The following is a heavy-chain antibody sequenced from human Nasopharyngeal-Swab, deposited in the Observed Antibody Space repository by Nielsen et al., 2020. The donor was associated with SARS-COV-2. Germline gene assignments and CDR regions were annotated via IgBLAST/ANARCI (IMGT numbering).Heavy chain of an antibody. J-gene: IGHJ6*02. Sequence: ASVKVSCKASGYTFTGYYMHWVRQAPGQGLEWMGWINPNSGGTNYAQKFQGRVTMTRDTSISTAYMELSRLRSDDTAVYYCARVGLVGARYYYGMDVWGQGTTVTSP. CDR3: ARVGLVGARYYYGMDV. V-gene: IGHV1-2*02. D-gene: IGHD1-26*01. CDR2: INPNSGGT. CDR1: GYTFTGYY.